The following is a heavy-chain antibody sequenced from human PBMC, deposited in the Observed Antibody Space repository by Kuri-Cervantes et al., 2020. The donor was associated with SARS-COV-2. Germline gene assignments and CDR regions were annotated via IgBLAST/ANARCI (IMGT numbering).Heavy chain of an antibody. CDR2: ISSSSSTI. CDR1: GFTFSSYS. CDR3: VKVSRGSPEYY. V-gene: IGHV3-48*01. D-gene: IGHD1-26*01. J-gene: IGHJ4*02. Sequence: GGSLRVSCAASGFTFSSYSMNWVRQAPGKGLEWVSYISSSSSTIYYADSVKGRFTISRDNSKNTLFLQLSSLRTEDTSIYYCVKVSRGSPEYYWGQGILVTVSS.